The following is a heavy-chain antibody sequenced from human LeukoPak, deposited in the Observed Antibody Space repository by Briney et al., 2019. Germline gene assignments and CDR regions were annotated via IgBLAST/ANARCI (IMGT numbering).Heavy chain of an antibody. J-gene: IGHJ4*02. Sequence: ASAKVSCKVSGYTLTELSMHWVRQAPGKGLEWMGGFDPEDGETIYAQKFQGRVTMTEDTSTDTAYMELSSLRSEDTAVYYCATSKNYDYVWGSYVYWGQGTLVTVSS. D-gene: IGHD3-16*01. V-gene: IGHV1-24*01. CDR1: GYTLTELS. CDR3: ATSKNYDYVWGSYVY. CDR2: FDPEDGET.